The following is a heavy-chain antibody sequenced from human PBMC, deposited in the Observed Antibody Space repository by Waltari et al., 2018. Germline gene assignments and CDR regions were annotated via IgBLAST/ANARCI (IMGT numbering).Heavy chain of an antibody. CDR3: ARHGVVVAATIQGRTNWFDP. V-gene: IGHV4-39*07. Sequence: QLQLQESGPGLVKPSETLSLTCTVSGGSISSRRYYWGWIRQPPGKGVGGIGGIYYSGSTYYNPSLKSRVTISVDTSKNQFSLKLSSVTAADTAVYYCARHGVVVAATIQGRTNWFDPWGQGTLVTVSS. J-gene: IGHJ5*02. D-gene: IGHD2-15*01. CDR2: IYYSGST. CDR1: GGSISSRRYY.